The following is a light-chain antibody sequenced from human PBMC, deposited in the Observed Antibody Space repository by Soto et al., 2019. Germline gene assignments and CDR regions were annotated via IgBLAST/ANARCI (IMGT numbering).Light chain of an antibody. V-gene: IGKV1-39*01. CDR1: QNIKSY. Sequence: DIRMTQSPSSLSASVGDRVTITCRASQNIKSYLNWYQQKPGKAPKLLIYATSSFQSGVPSRFSASGSGTDFTLTISTLQPEDFATYYCQQTYSTPSHFGGGTKVDI. CDR2: ATS. J-gene: IGKJ4*01. CDR3: QQTYSTPSH.